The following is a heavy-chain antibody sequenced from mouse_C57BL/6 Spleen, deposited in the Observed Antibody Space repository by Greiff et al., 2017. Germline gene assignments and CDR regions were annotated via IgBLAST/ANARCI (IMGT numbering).Heavy chain of an antibody. Sequence: VQLQQPGTELVQPGASVKLSCKASGYTFTSYWMHWVQQRPGQGLEWIGNINPSNGGTNYNEKFKSKATLTVDKSSSTAYMQLSSLTSEDSAVYYCAREGLYSNDAMDYWGQGTSVTVSS. CDR3: AREGLYSNDAMDY. CDR2: INPSNGGT. CDR1: GYTFTSYW. D-gene: IGHD2-5*01. J-gene: IGHJ4*01. V-gene: IGHV1-53*01.